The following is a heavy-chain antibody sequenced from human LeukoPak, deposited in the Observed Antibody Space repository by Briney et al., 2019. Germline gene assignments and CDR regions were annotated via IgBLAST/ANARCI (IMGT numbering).Heavy chain of an antibody. Sequence: SGTLSLTCAVSGGSISSSNWWRWVRQPPGKGLEWLGEIYHSGSTNYNPSLKSRVTISVDKSKNQFSLKLSSVTAADTAVYYCARARFNPSLLWFGELFTNWFGPWGQGTLVTVSS. CDR2: IYHSGST. V-gene: IGHV4-4*02. CDR3: ARARFNPSLLWFGELFTNWFGP. CDR1: GGSISSSNW. J-gene: IGHJ5*02. D-gene: IGHD3-10*01.